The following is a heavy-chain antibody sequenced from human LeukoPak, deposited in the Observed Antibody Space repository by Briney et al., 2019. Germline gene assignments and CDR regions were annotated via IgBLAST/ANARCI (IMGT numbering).Heavy chain of an antibody. CDR1: GFTVSSNY. V-gene: IGHV3-66*01. CDR2: IYSGGST. D-gene: IGHD1-26*01. CDR3: ASVVGATPDRYYYYGMDV. Sequence: GGSLRLSCAASGFTVSSNYMSWVRQAPGKGLEWVSVIYSGGSTYYADSVKGRLTISRDNSKNTLYLQMNSLRAEDTAVYYCASVVGATPDRYYYYGMDVWGQGTTVTVSS. J-gene: IGHJ6*02.